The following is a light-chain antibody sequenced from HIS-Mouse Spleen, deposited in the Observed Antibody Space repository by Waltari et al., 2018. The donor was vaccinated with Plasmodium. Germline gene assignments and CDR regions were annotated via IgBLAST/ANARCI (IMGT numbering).Light chain of an antibody. CDR3: QSADSSGTYV. CDR2: KDS. CDR1: ALPKQY. V-gene: IGLV3-25*03. J-gene: IGLJ1*01. Sequence: SYELTQPPSVSVSPGQTARITCSGDALPKQYAYWYQQKQGQAPVLVIYKDSERPPGIPERFSGSSSGTTVTLTISGVQAEDEADYYCQSADSSGTYVFGTGTKVTVL.